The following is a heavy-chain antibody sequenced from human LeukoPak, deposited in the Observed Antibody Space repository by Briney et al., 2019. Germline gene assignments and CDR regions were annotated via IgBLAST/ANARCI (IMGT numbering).Heavy chain of an antibody. J-gene: IGHJ6*02. D-gene: IGHD2-15*01. CDR2: IYYSGST. CDR1: GGSISSYY. V-gene: IGHV4-59*12. CDR3: ARDKDVHCSGGSCYSDYYYGMDV. Sequence: SETLSLTCTVSGGSISSYYWSWIRQPPGKGLEWIGYIYYSGSTNYNPSLKSRVTISVDTSKNQFSLKLSSVTAADTAVYYCARDKDVHCSGGSCYSDYYYGMDVWGQGTTVTVSS.